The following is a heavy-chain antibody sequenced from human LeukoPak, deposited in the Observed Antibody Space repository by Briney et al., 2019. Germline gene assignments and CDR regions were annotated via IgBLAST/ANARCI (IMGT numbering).Heavy chain of an antibody. CDR1: GFTVSTNY. V-gene: IGHV3-66*01. Sequence: PGGSLRLSCAASGFTVSTNYVSWVRQAPRKGLEWVSVIYSGGSTYYADSVKGRFTISRDNAKNSLYLQMNSLRAEDTAVYYCARDQAMVGYYFDYWGQGTLVTVSS. CDR3: ARDQAMVGYYFDY. J-gene: IGHJ4*02. D-gene: IGHD5-18*01. CDR2: IYSGGST.